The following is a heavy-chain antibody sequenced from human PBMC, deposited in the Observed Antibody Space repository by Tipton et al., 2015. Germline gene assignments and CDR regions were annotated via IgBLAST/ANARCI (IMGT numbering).Heavy chain of an antibody. CDR3: ATFHDSPGNY. V-gene: IGHV3-7*03. Sequence: SLRLSCAASEFISSNNWMSWVRQAPGKGLEWVANINPTGGDKYYLDSVRGRFTISRDNAKNSLYLQMSSLRAEDTAIYYCATFHDSPGNYWGQGTLVTVSS. J-gene: IGHJ4*02. D-gene: IGHD1-1*01. CDR1: EFISSNNW. CDR2: INPTGGDK.